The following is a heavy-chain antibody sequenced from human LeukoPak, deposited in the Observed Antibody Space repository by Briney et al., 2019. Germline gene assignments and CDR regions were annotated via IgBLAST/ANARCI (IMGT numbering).Heavy chain of an antibody. CDR2: IYTSGST. D-gene: IGHD5-18*01. CDR1: GGSISSYY. J-gene: IGHJ6*02. Sequence: ASETLSLTCTVSGGSISSYYWSWIRQPAGQGLEWIGRIYTSGSTNYNPSFKSRVTMSVDTSKNQFSLKLSSVTAADTAVYYCARPIQKHAYGMDVWGQGTTVTVSS. V-gene: IGHV4-4*07. CDR3: ARPIQKHAYGMDV.